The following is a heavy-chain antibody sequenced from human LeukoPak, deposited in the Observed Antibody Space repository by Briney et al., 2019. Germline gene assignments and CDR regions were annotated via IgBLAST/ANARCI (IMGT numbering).Heavy chain of an antibody. D-gene: IGHD2-15*01. CDR1: GFTFISYA. Sequence: GGSLRLSCAASGFTFISYAMHWVRQAPGKGLEWVAIISYDGSNKEYADSVKGRFTISRDNSKNTLYLQVDSLRAEDTAVYYCASPGEGYCNGGSRYYFDYWGQGTLVTVSS. V-gene: IGHV3-30*03. CDR2: ISYDGSNK. J-gene: IGHJ4*02. CDR3: ASPGEGYCNGGSRYYFDY.